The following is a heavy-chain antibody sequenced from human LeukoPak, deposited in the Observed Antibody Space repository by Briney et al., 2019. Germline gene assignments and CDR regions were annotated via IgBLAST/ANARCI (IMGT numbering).Heavy chain of an antibody. CDR2: ISSSSSYI. J-gene: IGHJ5*02. D-gene: IGHD3-10*01. CDR3: ARDPPYYYGSGSYDENWFDP. V-gene: IGHV3-21*01. CDR1: GFTFSSYS. Sequence: GGSLRLSCAASGFTFSSYSMNRVRQAPGKGLEWVSSISSSSSYIYYADSVKGRFTISRDNAKNSLYLQMNSLRAEDTAVYYCARDPPYYYGSGSYDENWFDPWGQGTLVTVSS.